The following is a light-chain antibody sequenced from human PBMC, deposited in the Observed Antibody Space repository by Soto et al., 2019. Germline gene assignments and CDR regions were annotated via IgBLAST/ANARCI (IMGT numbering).Light chain of an antibody. V-gene: IGLV2-8*01. CDR1: SSDVGGYNY. Sequence: QSALTQPPSASGSPGQSVTISCTGTSSDVGGYNYVSWYQQHPGKAPKLMIYEVNKRPSGVPDRFSGSKSANTASLTVSGLQAEDEADYYCSSYAGSTLFGGGTKLTVL. CDR2: EVN. CDR3: SSYAGSTL. J-gene: IGLJ2*01.